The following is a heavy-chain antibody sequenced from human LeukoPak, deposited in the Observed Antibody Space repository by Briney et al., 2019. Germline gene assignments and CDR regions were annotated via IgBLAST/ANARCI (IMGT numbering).Heavy chain of an antibody. CDR2: IYYSWST. Sequence: SETLSLTCTVSGGSISSYYWSWIRQPPGKGLEWIGYIYYSWSTNYNPSLKSRVTISVDTSKNQFSLKLSSVTAADTAVYYCARVSSDDDYVWGSYRLDYWGQGTLVTVSS. CDR3: ARVSSDDDYVWGSYRLDY. CDR1: GGSISSYY. J-gene: IGHJ4*02. D-gene: IGHD3-16*02. V-gene: IGHV4-59*01.